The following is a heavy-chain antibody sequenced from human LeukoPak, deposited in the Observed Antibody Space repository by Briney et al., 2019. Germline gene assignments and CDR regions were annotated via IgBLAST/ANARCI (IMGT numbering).Heavy chain of an antibody. V-gene: IGHV4-30-4*08. D-gene: IGHD6-13*01. J-gene: IGHJ4*02. CDR2: IYYSGGT. Sequence: SETLSLTCTVSGGSISSGDYYRSWIRQPPGNGLEWIGYIYYSGGTYYNPSLKSRVTISVDTSKNQFSLKLSSVTAADTAVYYCARVSGQQLYFYWGQGTLVTVSS. CDR1: GGSISSGDYY. CDR3: ARVSGQQLYFY.